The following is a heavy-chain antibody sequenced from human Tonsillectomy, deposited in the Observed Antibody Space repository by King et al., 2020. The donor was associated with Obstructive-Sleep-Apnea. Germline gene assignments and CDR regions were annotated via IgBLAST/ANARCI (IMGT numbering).Heavy chain of an antibody. CDR2: ISVYNGNI. CDR1: GYTFTSYG. CDR3: ARDQSHERYYYDTTGTYYYYGMDV. V-gene: IGHV1-18*04. Sequence: QLVQSGAEVKKPGASVKVSCKASGYTFTSYGISWVRQAPGQGLEWMGWISVYNGNINYAQRLQGRVTMTTDASTSSAYMELRSLRSDDTAVYYCARDQSHERYYYDTTGTYYYYGMDVWGQGTTVTVSS. D-gene: IGHD3-22*01. J-gene: IGHJ6*02.